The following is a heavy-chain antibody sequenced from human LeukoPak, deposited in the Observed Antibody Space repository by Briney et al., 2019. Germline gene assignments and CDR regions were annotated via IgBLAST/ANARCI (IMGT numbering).Heavy chain of an antibody. V-gene: IGHV1-69*04. D-gene: IGHD2-21*02. CDR2: IIPILGIA. CDR1: GGTFSSYA. Sequence: APVKVSCKASGGTFSSYAISWVRQAPGQGREWMGRIIPILGIANYAQKFQGRVTITADKSTSTAYMELSSLRSEDTAVYYCARGSPMVTAPPDYWGQGTLVTVSS. J-gene: IGHJ4*02. CDR3: ARGSPMVTAPPDY.